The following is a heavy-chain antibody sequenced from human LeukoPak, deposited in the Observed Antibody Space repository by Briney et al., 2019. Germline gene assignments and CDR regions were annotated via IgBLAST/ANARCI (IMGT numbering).Heavy chain of an antibody. D-gene: IGHD3-22*01. CDR1: GGSISSSSYY. V-gene: IGHV4-39*07. Sequence: SETLSLTCNVSGGSISSSSYYWGWIRQPPGKGLELIGNIYYSGTTYYNPSLKSRVTISVDTSKNQFSLKLSSVTAADTAVYYCARDGPYYYDSSGYYDAFDIWGQGTMVTVSS. J-gene: IGHJ3*02. CDR2: IYYSGTT. CDR3: ARDGPYYYDSSGYYDAFDI.